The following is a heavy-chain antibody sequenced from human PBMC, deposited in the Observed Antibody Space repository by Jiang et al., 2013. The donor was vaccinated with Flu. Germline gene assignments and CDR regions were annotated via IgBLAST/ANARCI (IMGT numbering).Heavy chain of an antibody. Sequence: VQLLESGGGVVQPGRSLRLSCGASGFTFSSHGMHWIRQAPGKGLEWVASIWNDGSNKYYADSVKGRFTISRENSENTLYLQMNSLRVEDTAVYYCARDTRNNWNTNWFDPWGQGALVTVSS. CDR3: ARDTRNNWNTNWFDP. J-gene: IGHJ5*02. D-gene: IGHD1-1*01. CDR2: IWNDGSNK. V-gene: IGHV3-33*01. CDR1: GFTFSSHG.